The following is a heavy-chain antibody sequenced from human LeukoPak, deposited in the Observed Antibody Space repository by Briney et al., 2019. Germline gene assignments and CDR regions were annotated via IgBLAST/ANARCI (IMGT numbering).Heavy chain of an antibody. J-gene: IGHJ4*02. Sequence: GGSLRLACAASGFSVNNNYMNWVRQATGKGLEWVSLMDNFGYKHYADSVEGRVTISRDSSRNTVYLQLNSLRAEDTAVYYCAGGSYYGSGSRPGYIEYWGQGTLVTVSS. CDR1: GFSVNNNY. CDR3: AGGSYYGSGSRPGYIEY. V-gene: IGHV3-53*01. D-gene: IGHD3-10*01. CDR2: MDNFGYK.